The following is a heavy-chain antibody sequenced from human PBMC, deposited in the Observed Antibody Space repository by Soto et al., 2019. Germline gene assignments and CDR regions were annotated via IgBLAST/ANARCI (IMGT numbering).Heavy chain of an antibody. CDR3: AKSYRRATWNKKQSGFDY. J-gene: IGHJ4*02. Sequence: GGSLRLSCAASGFTFSSYSMNWVRQTPGKGLEWVSYISSSSSTIYYADSVKGRFTISRDNAKNSLYLQMNSLRAEDTAVYYCAKSYRRATWNKKQSGFDYWGQGTLVTVSS. V-gene: IGHV3-48*01. CDR1: GFTFSSYS. CDR2: ISSSSSTI. D-gene: IGHD1-1*01.